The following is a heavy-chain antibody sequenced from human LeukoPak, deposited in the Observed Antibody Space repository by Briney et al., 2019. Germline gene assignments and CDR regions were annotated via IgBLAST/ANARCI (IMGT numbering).Heavy chain of an antibody. V-gene: IGHV6-1*01. J-gene: IGHJ4*02. CDR1: GDSVSSNSAA. CDR2: TYYRSKWYN. CDR3: ARAPADYGGNSLFDY. D-gene: IGHD4-23*01. Sequence: SQTLSLTCAISGDSVSSNSAAWNWIRQSPSRWLEWQGRTYYRSKWYNRYAVSVKSRITINPDTSKSQFSLQLNSVTPEDTAVYYCARAPADYGGNSLFDYWGQGTLVTVSS.